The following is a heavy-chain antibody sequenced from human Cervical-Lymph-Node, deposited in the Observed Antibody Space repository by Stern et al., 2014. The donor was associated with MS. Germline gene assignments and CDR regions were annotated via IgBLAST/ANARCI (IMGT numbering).Heavy chain of an antibody. CDR3: ASAYSSSHYYFDY. J-gene: IGHJ4*02. D-gene: IGHD6-13*01. Sequence: VHLVESGGGVVQPGRSLRLSCAASGFSFSRYAMHWVRQAPGKGLEWVALICYDGSIPYYADSVTGRFTISRDNCKNTLHLQMNSLRAEDTAVYYCASAYSSSHYYFDYWGQGTLVTVSS. CDR2: ICYDGSIP. CDR1: GFSFSRYA. V-gene: IGHV3-33*01.